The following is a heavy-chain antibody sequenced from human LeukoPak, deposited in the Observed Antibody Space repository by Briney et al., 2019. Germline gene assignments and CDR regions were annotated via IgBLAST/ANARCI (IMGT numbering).Heavy chain of an antibody. CDR1: GGTFSSYA. D-gene: IGHD1-26*01. J-gene: IGHJ4*02. CDR2: IIPIFGTA. CDR3: AFSGSSNWRFDY. Sequence: ASVKVSCKASGGTFSSYAISWVRQAPGQGLEWMGGIIPIFGTANYAQKFQGRVTITADESTSTAYMELSSLRSEDTAVYYCAFSGSSNWRFDYWGQGTLVTVSS. V-gene: IGHV1-69*13.